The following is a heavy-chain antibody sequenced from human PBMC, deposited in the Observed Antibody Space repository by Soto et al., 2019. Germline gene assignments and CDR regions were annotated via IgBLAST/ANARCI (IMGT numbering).Heavy chain of an antibody. V-gene: IGHV3-30-3*01. Sequence: QVQLVESGGGVVQPGRSLRLSCAASGFTFSNYVIHWVRQAPGKGLEWVALIPSRAGDNKQYADSVKGRFTISRDNSKNTRSLQMDSLRAEDTAVYYCAREDEGSGQAGTFHHWGQGTQVTVSS. J-gene: IGHJ1*01. CDR2: IPSRAGDNK. CDR1: GFTFSNYV. CDR3: AREDEGSGQAGTFHH. D-gene: IGHD2-15*01.